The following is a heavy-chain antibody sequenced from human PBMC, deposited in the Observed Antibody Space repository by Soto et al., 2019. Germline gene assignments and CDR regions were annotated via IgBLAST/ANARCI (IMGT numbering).Heavy chain of an antibody. CDR1: GFTFSSYG. CDR3: AKDAMHNWNYVPY. J-gene: IGHJ4*02. CDR2: ISYDGSNK. V-gene: IGHV3-30*18. D-gene: IGHD1-20*01. Sequence: PGGSLRLSCAASGFTFSSYGMHWVRQAPGKGLEWVAVISYDGSNKYYADSVKGRFTISRDNSKNTLYLQMNSLRAEDTAVYYCAKDAMHNWNYVPYWGQGTLVPVSS.